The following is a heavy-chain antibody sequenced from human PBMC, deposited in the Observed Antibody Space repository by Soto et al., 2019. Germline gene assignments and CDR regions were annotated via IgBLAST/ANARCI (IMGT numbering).Heavy chain of an antibody. CDR3: ARGAAREDYDFWSGYINYFDY. V-gene: IGHV4-31*03. CDR1: GGSISSGGYY. J-gene: IGHJ4*02. CDR2: IYYSGST. Sequence: TLSLTCTVSGGSISSGGYYWSWIRQHPGKGLEWIGYIYYSGSTYYNPSLKSRVTISVDTSKNQFSLKLSSVTAADTAVYYCARGAAREDYDFWSGYINYFDYWGKGTLVTVSS. D-gene: IGHD3-3*01.